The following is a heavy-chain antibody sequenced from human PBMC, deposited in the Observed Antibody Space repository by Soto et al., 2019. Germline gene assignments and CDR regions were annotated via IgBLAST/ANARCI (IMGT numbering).Heavy chain of an antibody. D-gene: IGHD3-16*01. Sequence: QVQVVQSGAAVKQPGASVKVSCKASSYTFTNYGFSWVRQAPGQGLEWMGWISAYNGNTNYAQKLQGRVTMTTDTTTSTAYMELRSLRSDDTTVYYCARDRVGNYNYARPGGMGAWGHGTTVTVAS. J-gene: IGHJ6*02. CDR2: ISAYNGNT. V-gene: IGHV1-18*01. CDR1: SYTFTNYG. CDR3: ARDRVGNYNYARPGGMGA.